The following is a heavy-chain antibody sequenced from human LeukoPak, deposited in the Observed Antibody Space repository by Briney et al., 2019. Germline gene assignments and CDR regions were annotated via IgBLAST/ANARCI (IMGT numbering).Heavy chain of an antibody. CDR1: GYTFSGHY. CDR3: ARDGNFDY. CDR2: INPDSGGT. J-gene: IGHJ4*02. V-gene: IGHV1-2*02. Sequence: GASVKVSCKASGYTFSGHYMHWVRQAPGQGLEWMGGINPDSGGTNYAQKFQGRVTMTRDTSISTAYMELTRLTSDDTAVYYCARDGNFDYWGQGTLVAVSS.